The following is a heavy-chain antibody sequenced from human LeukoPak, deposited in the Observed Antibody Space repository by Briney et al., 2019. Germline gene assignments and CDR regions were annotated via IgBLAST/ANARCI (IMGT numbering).Heavy chain of an antibody. D-gene: IGHD2-15*01. V-gene: IGHV1-2*02. Sequence: ASVRVSCKASGYTFTSYGISWVRQAPGQGLEWMGWINPNSGGTNYAQKFQGRVTMTRDTSISTAYMELSRLRSDDTAVYYCARGPDIVVVFWFDPWGQGTLVTVSS. CDR2: INPNSGGT. CDR3: ARGPDIVVVFWFDP. CDR1: GYTFTSYG. J-gene: IGHJ5*02.